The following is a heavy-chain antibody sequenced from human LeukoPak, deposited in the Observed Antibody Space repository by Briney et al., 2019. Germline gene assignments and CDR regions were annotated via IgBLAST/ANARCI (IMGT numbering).Heavy chain of an antibody. Sequence: GGSLRLSCAASGFTFSSYGMSWVRQAPGKGLEWVSGISGSDGSTNYADSVKGRFTISRENSKNTLYLQMNSLRAEGTAVYYCAKDSAKKYDDYWGQGTLVTVSS. CDR2: ISGSDGST. V-gene: IGHV3-23*01. D-gene: IGHD2/OR15-2a*01. CDR3: AKDSAKKYDDY. CDR1: GFTFSSYG. J-gene: IGHJ4*02.